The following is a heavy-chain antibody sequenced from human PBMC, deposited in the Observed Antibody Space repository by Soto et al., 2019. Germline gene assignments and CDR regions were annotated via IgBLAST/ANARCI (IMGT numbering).Heavy chain of an antibody. CDR2: ISGSSRTT. J-gene: IGHJ4*02. Sequence: ESGGGLVQPGGSLKLSCAASGFAFSSYSMNWVRQAPGKRLEWVSYISGSSRTTSYADSVKGRFTISRDTAKKSLFLQMNSLTDEDTAVYYCARSYNDYGCFDDWGQGALVTVSP. D-gene: IGHD4-17*01. V-gene: IGHV3-48*02. CDR3: ARSYNDYGCFDD. CDR1: GFAFSSYS.